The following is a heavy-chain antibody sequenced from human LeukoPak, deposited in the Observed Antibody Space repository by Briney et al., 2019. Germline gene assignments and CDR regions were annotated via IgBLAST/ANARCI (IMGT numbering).Heavy chain of an antibody. V-gene: IGHV3-74*01. CDR3: AKTKWYYDSSGYYYFDY. J-gene: IGHJ4*02. Sequence: GGSLRLSCAASGFTFSSYWMHWVRQAPGKGLVWVSRINSDGSSTSYADSVKGRFTISRDNAKNSLYLQMNSLRAEDTAMYYCAKTKWYYDSSGYYYFDYWGQGTLVTVSS. CDR2: INSDGSST. CDR1: GFTFSSYW. D-gene: IGHD3-22*01.